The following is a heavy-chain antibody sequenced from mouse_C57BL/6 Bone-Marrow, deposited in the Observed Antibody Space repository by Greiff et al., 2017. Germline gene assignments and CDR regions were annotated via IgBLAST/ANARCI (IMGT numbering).Heavy chain of an antibody. J-gene: IGHJ3*01. CDR1: GFNIKNTY. D-gene: IGHD2-2*01. CDR2: IDPANGNT. CDR3: ARDDGYDDGDSFAY. V-gene: IGHV14-3*01. Sequence: EVQRVESVAELVRPGASVKLSCTASGFNIKNTYMHWVKQRPEQGLEWIGRIDPANGNTKYAPKFQGKATITAETSSNTAYRQLSSLTSEDTAIYYCARDDGYDDGDSFAYGGQGTLVTVSA.